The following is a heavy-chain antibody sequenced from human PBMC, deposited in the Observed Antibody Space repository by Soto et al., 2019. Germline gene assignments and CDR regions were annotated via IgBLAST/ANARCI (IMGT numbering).Heavy chain of an antibody. J-gene: IGHJ4*02. V-gene: IGHV4-59*04. CDR1: GGSISGSF. D-gene: IGHD2-2*01. CDR2: IYHSGST. Sequence: PSETLSLTCTVSGGSISGSFWSWIRQSPEKGLELIGYIYHSGSTYYNPSLKSRVTISEDTSKNQFSLKLSSVTAADTAVFYCARLIRCKTTSCYFDYWGQGTLVTVSS. CDR3: ARLIRCKTTSCYFDY.